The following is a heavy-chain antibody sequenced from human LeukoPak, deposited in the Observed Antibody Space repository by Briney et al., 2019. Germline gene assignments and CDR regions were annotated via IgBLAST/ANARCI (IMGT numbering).Heavy chain of an antibody. J-gene: IGHJ4*02. V-gene: IGHV3-48*01. CDR2: ISSSSSTI. CDR3: AKVRYCSSPQRRGDCFDY. Sequence: GGSLRLSCAASGFTFSSYSMNWVRQAQGKGLEWVSYISSSSSTIYYADSVKGRFTISRDNAKNSLYLQMNSLRAEDTAVYYCAKVRYCSSPQRRGDCFDYWGQGTLVTVSS. D-gene: IGHD2-2*01. CDR1: GFTFSSYS.